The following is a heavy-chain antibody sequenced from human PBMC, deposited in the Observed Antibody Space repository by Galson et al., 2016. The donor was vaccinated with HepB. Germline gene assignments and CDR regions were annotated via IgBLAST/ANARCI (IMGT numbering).Heavy chain of an antibody. V-gene: IGHV5-51*01. CDR3: ARTSVYGSQADS. CDR1: GYNFATAW. Sequence: QSGAEVKKPGESLEISCKASGYNFATAWIGWVRQTPGKGLEWVGIIYPGDSDTRYSPSFQGQVTISVDKSTSTAYLQWGSLKASDTAMYYCARTSVYGSQADSWGPGTLVTVST. D-gene: IGHD3-10*01. CDR2: IYPGDSDT. J-gene: IGHJ4*02.